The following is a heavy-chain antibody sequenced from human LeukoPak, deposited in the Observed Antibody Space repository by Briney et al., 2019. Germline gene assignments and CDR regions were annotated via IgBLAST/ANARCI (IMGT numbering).Heavy chain of an antibody. V-gene: IGHV3-23*01. J-gene: IGHJ4*02. CDR2: IYGSGVSI. CDR1: GFTFKNFV. CDR3: AKDLGWELPAEAY. D-gene: IGHD1-26*01. Sequence: GGSLRLSCVASGFTFKNFVMNWVRQAPGKGLEWLATIYGSGVSISYADSVKGRFTISRDNSNNTLYLQMNSLRAEDTAMYYCAKDLGWELPAEAYWGQGILVTVSS.